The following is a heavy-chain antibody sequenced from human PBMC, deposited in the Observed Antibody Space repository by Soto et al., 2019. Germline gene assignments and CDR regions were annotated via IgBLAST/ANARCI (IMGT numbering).Heavy chain of an antibody. Sequence: QVQLVESGGGVVQPGRSLRLSCAASGFTFRSYAMDWVRQAPGKGLEWVAVISYDGTNKYYADSVKGRFTISRDNSKNTLSLQMNSLRAEDTAVYYCARGDSNSWSDDWGQGTLVTVSS. V-gene: IGHV3-30*01. CDR3: ARGDSNSWSDD. J-gene: IGHJ4*02. D-gene: IGHD6-13*01. CDR2: ISYDGTNK. CDR1: GFTFRSYA.